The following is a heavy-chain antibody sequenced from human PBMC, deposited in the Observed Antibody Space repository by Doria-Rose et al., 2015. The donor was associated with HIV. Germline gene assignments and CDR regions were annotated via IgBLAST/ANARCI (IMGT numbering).Heavy chain of an antibody. CDR2: IYYSGST. CDR1: SRGGYY. Sequence: SRGGYYWTWIRQHPGNGLVWLGYIYYSGSTYYNPSLKSRVTISVDTSKNQFSLKLSSVTAADTAVYYCARDSGSYNFDYGGQGTRGNGSS. D-gene: IGHD1-26*01. CDR3: ARDSGSYNFDY. J-gene: IGHJ4*02. V-gene: IGHV4-31*02.